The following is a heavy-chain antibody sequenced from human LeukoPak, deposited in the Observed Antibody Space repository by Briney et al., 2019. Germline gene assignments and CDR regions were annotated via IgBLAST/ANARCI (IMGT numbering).Heavy chain of an antibody. J-gene: IGHJ4*02. D-gene: IGHD3-10*01. CDR3: AKGKGVVRASYDY. V-gene: IGHV3-23*01. CDR1: GFTFSSYV. Sequence: GGSLRLSCPASGFTFSSYVMSWVRQAPGKGLEWVSGISGSGDSTYFADSVKGRFTISRDNSKNTLSLQMDSLRAEDTAVYYCAKGKGVVRASYDYWGQGTLVTVSS. CDR2: ISGSGDST.